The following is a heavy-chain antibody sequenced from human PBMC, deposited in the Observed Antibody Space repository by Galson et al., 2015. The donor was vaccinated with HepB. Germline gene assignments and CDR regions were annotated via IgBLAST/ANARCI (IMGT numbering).Heavy chain of an antibody. V-gene: IGHV3-13*01. CDR1: GFTFSSYD. J-gene: IGHJ4*02. Sequence: SLRLSCAASGFTFSSYDMHWVRQATGKGLEWVSAIGTAGDTYYPGSVKGRFTISRENAKSSLYLQMNSLRAGDTAVYYCARGPGRGRGVYSTNFDYWGQGTLVTVSS. D-gene: IGHD3-10*01. CDR2: IGTAGDT. CDR3: ARGPGRGRGVYSTNFDY.